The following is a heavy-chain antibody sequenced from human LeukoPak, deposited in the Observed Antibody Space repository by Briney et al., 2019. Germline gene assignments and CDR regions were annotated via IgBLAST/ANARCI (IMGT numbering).Heavy chain of an antibody. V-gene: IGHV3-11*05. D-gene: IGHD5-18*01. Sequence: PGGSLRLSCAASGFTFSDYYMSWIRQAPGKGLEWVSYISSSSYTNYADSVKGRFTISRDNAKNSLYLQMNSLRAEDTAVYYCARGGYSYRDAFDIWGQGTMVTVYS. CDR1: GFTFSDYY. CDR2: ISSSSYT. CDR3: ARGGYSYRDAFDI. J-gene: IGHJ3*02.